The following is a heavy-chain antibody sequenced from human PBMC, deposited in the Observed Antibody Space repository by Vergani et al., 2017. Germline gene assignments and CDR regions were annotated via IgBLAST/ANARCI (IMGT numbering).Heavy chain of an antibody. CDR3: AREVFGDYSDWFDP. D-gene: IGHD3-10*02. CDR2: ISSSSSYI. Sequence: EVQLVESGGGLVKPGGSLRLSCAASGFTFSSYSMNWVRQAPGKGLEWVSSISSSSSYIYYADSVKGRFTISRDNAKNSLYLQMNSLRAEDTAVYYCAREVFGDYSDWFDPWSQGTLVTVSS. CDR1: GFTFSSYS. J-gene: IGHJ5*02. V-gene: IGHV3-21*01.